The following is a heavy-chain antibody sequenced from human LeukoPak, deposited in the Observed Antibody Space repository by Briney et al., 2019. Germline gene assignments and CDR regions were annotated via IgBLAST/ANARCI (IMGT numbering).Heavy chain of an antibody. CDR3: TRGYCNSGSCYFDS. Sequence: PGGSLRLSCAASGFNFSDHYMDWVRQAPGEGLEWVARIRRKSNSYTTEYAASAKGRFIISRDDSKNSLYLQMNSLEAEDTAVYYCTRGYCNSGSCYFDSWGQGTLVTVSS. V-gene: IGHV3-72*01. CDR1: GFNFSDHY. CDR2: IRRKSNSYTT. J-gene: IGHJ5*01. D-gene: IGHD2-15*01.